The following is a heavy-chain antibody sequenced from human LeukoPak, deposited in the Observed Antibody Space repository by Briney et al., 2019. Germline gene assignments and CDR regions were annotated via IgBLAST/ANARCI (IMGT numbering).Heavy chain of an antibody. CDR3: ARDHAHRADH. V-gene: IGHV3-7*01. J-gene: IGHJ4*02. D-gene: IGHD2-2*01. CDR2: INQDGSKK. CDR1: GFSFSDDW. Sequence: GGSLRLSCAASGFSFSDDWMCWVRQAPGKGLQWVANINQDGSKKYYADSLKGRFTISRDNAKNSLYLQMSSLRAEDTAVYYCARDHAHRADHWGQGTLVAVSS.